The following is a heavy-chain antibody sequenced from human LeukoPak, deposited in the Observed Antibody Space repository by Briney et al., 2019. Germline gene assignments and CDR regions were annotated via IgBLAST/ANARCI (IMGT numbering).Heavy chain of an antibody. V-gene: IGHV1-18*01. J-gene: IGHJ4*02. Sequence: AASVTVSFTASGYTFSEYGITWARQAPGQGLEWMGWISASDGSTNYAQKVQGRVTMTTDTYTSKAYMELRSLTSDDTAVYYCARCGAAVTTHFSHWGQGTLVTVSS. CDR3: ARCGAAVTTHFSH. CDR2: ISASDGST. D-gene: IGHD4-17*01. CDR1: GYTFSEYG.